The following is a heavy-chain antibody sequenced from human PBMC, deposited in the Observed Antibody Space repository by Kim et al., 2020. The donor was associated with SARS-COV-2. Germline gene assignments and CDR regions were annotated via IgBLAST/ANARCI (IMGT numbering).Heavy chain of an antibody. V-gene: IGHV1-69*13. CDR2: IIPIFGTA. J-gene: IGHJ6*03. D-gene: IGHD6-6*01. Sequence: SVKVSCKASGGTFSSYAISWVRQAPGQGLEWMGGIIPIFGTANYAQKFQGRVTITADESTSTAYMELSSLRSEDTAVYYCARVSGSSSDWDYYYYYYMDVWGKGTTVTVSS. CDR1: GGTFSSYA. CDR3: ARVSGSSSDWDYYYYYYMDV.